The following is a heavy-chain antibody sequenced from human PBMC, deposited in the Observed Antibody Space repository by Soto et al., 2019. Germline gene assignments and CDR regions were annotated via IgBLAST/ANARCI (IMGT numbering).Heavy chain of an antibody. J-gene: IGHJ4*02. CDR1: GFTFSSYA. CDR3: AKDLPTIVVVPAAWDY. CDR2: ISGSGGST. V-gene: IGHV3-23*01. D-gene: IGHD2-2*01. Sequence: GGSLRLSCAASGFTFSSYAMSWVRQAPGKGLEWVSAISGSGGSTYYADSVKGRFTISRDNSKNTLYLQMNSLRAEDTAVYYCAKDLPTIVVVPAAWDYWGQGTLVTVSS.